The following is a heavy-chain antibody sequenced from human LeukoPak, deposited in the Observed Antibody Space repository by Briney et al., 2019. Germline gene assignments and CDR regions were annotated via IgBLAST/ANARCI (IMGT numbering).Heavy chain of an antibody. CDR2: ISAYNGNT. Sequence: ASVKVSCKASGYTFTSYGISWVRQAPGQGLEWMGWISAYNGNTNYVQKLQCRVTMTTDTSTSTAYMELRSLRSDATAVYYCARSGSGSYYYYMDVWGKGTTVTASS. CDR3: ARSGSGSYYYYMDV. CDR1: GYTFTSYG. J-gene: IGHJ6*03. V-gene: IGHV1-18*01. D-gene: IGHD1-26*01.